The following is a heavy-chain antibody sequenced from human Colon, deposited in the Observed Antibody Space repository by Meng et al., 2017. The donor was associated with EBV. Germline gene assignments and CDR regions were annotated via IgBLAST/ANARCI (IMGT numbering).Heavy chain of an antibody. V-gene: IGHV4-4*02. D-gene: IGHD5-12*01. CDR3: LRGSGGSV. J-gene: IGHJ1*01. CDR2: IPHRGSS. CDR1: GDPITNHNW. Sequence: QVQLREAGPALVKPSGPLYLPCAVSGDPITNHNWWAWVRQPPGKGLAWIGEIPHRGSSAYTPSLKSRVSMSIAKSKNQFSLKLTSVTAADTAVYHCLRGSGGSVWGQGTLVTVSS.